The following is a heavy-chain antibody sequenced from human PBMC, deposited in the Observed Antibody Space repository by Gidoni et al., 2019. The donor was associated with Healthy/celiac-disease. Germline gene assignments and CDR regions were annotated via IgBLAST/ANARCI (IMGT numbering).Heavy chain of an antibody. Sequence: QVQLVESGGGVVQPGVSLRLSCAASGFTFSSYGMHWVRQAPGKGLEWVAFIRYDGSNKYYADSVKGRFTISRDNSKNTLYLQMNSLRAEDTAVYYCARGSLYDFWSGLFDYWGQGTLVTVSS. CDR3: ARGSLYDFWSGLFDY. CDR1: GFTFSSYG. J-gene: IGHJ4*02. CDR2: IRYDGSNK. D-gene: IGHD3-3*01. V-gene: IGHV3-30*02.